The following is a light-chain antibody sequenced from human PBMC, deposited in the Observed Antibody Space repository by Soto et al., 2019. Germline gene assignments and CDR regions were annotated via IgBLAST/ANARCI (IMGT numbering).Light chain of an antibody. V-gene: IGKV1-27*01. J-gene: IGKJ3*01. CDR2: AAS. CDR1: QGISNY. Sequence: DIQMPQSPSSLSASVGDRVTITCRASQGISNYLAWYQQKPGKVPKLLIYAASTLQSGVPSRFSGSGSGTDFTLTISGLQPEDVATYYCQKYNSAPRTFGPGT. CDR3: QKYNSAPRT.